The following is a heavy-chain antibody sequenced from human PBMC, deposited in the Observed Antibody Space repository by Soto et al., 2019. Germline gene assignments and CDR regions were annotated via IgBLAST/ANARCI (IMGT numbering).Heavy chain of an antibody. D-gene: IGHD3-3*01. CDR1: GYPVTAYY. Sequence: QLHLVQSGAVVKKPGASVTVSCSASGYPVTAYYMHWVRQAPGRGLEWMGGINPATGAAKYTQTFQGRVPMTRDTSTSTVFMELSGLTSAATVLFSCATGGGVGVAGSAAFDMWGQGTLVTVSS. J-gene: IGHJ3*02. CDR2: INPATGAA. CDR3: ATGGGVGVAGSAAFDM. V-gene: IGHV1-2*05.